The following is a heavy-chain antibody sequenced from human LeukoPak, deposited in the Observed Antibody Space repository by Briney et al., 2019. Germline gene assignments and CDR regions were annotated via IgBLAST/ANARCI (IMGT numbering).Heavy chain of an antibody. J-gene: IGHJ4*02. CDR1: GGTFSSYA. Sequence: SVKVSCTASGGTFSSYAISWVRQAPGPGLEWMGGIIPIFGTANYAQKFQGRVTITADESTSTAYMELSSLRSEDTAVYYCARALWLFHCWGQGTLVTVSS. CDR2: IIPIFGTA. CDR3: ARALWLFHC. D-gene: IGHD2-21*01. V-gene: IGHV1-69*13.